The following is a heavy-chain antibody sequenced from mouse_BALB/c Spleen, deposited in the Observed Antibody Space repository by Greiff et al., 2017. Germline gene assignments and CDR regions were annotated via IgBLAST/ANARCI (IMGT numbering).Heavy chain of an antibody. CDR3: TREGEPIYDGYPFAMDY. J-gene: IGHJ4*01. D-gene: IGHD2-3*01. CDR1: GYTFTSYW. Sequence: EVQLKESGTVLARPGASVKMSCKASGYTFTSYWMHWVKQRPGQGLEWIGAIYPGNSDTSYNQKFKGKAKLTAVTSTSTAYMELSSLTNEDSAVYYCTREGEPIYDGYPFAMDYWGQGTSVTVSS. CDR2: IYPGNSDT. V-gene: IGHV1-5*01.